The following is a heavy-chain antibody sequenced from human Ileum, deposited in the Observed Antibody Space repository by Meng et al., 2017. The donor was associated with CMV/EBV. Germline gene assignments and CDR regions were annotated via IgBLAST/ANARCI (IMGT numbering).Heavy chain of an antibody. CDR1: GGSIIDTDYF. CDR3: EREQKKMIGAAGLGYFQIDP. CDR2: IYYRGST. D-gene: IGHD3-16*01. V-gene: IGHV4-39*07. J-gene: IGHJ5*02. Sequence: SETLSLTCSVSGGSIIDTDYFWAWVRQTPGRGLEWLWSIYYRGSTHSRPSLKSRVTISVDTSQNQFSLQLHSVTAADTAIYDCEREQKKMIGAAGLGYFQIDPWGQGTLVTVSS.